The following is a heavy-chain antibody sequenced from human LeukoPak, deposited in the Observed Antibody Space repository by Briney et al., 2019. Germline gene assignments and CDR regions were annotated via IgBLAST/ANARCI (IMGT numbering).Heavy chain of an antibody. J-gene: IGHJ4*02. D-gene: IGHD6-13*01. CDR1: SGSFSGYY. CDR3: AVIAAAGIYTGTLPPLDY. Sequence: SETLSLTCAVYSGSFSGYYWNWIRQPPGKGLEWIGEITHSGSTNYNPSLKSRVTISVDTSKNQFSLKLSSVTAADTAVYYCAVIAAAGIYTGTLPPLDYWGQGTLVTVSS. CDR2: ITHSGST. V-gene: IGHV4-34*01.